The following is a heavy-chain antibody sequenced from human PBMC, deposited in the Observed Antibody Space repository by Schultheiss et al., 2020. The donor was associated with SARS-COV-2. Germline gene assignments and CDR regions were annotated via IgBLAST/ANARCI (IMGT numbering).Heavy chain of an antibody. V-gene: IGHV1-69*02. J-gene: IGHJ4*02. CDR3: ARYSSSWSESFDY. CDR2: IIPILGIA. CDR1: GGTFSSYT. Sequence: SVKVSCKASGGTFSSYTISWVRQAPGQGLEWMGRIIPILGIANYAQKFQGRVTITADKSTSTAYMELRSLRSDDTAVYYCARYSSSWSESFDYWGQGTLVTVSS. D-gene: IGHD6-13*01.